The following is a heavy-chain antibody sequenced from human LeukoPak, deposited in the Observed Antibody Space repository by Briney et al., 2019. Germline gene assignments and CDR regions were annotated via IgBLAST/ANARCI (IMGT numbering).Heavy chain of an antibody. CDR3: ARSPSITMVRGATMGYFDY. CDR2: IYYSGST. J-gene: IGHJ4*02. D-gene: IGHD3-10*01. V-gene: IGHV4-30-4*01. CDR1: GGSISSGDYY. Sequence: SETLSLTCTVSGGSISSGDYYWSWIRQPPGKGLEWIGYIYYSGSTYYNPSLKSRVTISVDTSKNQFSLKLSSVTAADTAVYYCARSPSITMVRGATMGYFDYWGQGTLVTVSS.